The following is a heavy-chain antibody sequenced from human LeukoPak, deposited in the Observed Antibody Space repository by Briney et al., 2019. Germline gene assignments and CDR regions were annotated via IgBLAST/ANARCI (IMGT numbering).Heavy chain of an antibody. Sequence: ASVKVSCKASGYTFTDYYIHWVRQAPGQGLEWMGWINPNSGGTNYAQKFQGRVTMTRDTSISTAYMELSSLRSEDTAVYYCARDRHSYGRGESDAFDIWGQGTMVTVSS. D-gene: IGHD5-18*01. CDR3: ARDRHSYGRGESDAFDI. CDR2: INPNSGGT. J-gene: IGHJ3*02. CDR1: GYTFTDYY. V-gene: IGHV1-2*02.